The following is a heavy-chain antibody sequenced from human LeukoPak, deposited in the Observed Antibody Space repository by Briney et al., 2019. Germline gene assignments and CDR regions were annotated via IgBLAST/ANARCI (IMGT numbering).Heavy chain of an antibody. CDR3: ARDRGSSSWSPTTYYYYYMDV. CDR1: GGSLSSYY. D-gene: IGHD6-13*01. V-gene: IGHV4-4*07. CDR2: IYTSGST. J-gene: IGHJ6*03. Sequence: SETLSLTCTVSGGSLSSYYWSWIRQPAGKGLEWIGRIYTSGSTNYNPSLKSRVTMSVDTSKNQFSLKLSSVTAADTAVYYCARDRGSSSWSPTTYYYYYMDVWGKGTTVTVSS.